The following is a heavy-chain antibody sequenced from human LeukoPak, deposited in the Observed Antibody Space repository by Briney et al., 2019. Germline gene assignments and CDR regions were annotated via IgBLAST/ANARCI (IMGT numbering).Heavy chain of an antibody. CDR1: GFTFSNAW. CDR2: IKSKPAGGST. J-gene: IGHJ6*02. CDR3: ARRNAMDV. Sequence: GGSLRLSCTASGFTFSNAWMSWVRQAPGKGLEWVGRIKSKPAGGSTDYAAPIKGRFTISRDDSKNTLYLQVNSLKVEDTAVYYCARRNAMDVWGQGTTVIVFS. V-gene: IGHV3-15*01.